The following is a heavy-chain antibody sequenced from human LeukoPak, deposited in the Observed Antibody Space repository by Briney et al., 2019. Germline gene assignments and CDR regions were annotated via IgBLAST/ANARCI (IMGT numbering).Heavy chain of an antibody. Sequence: GGSLRLSCAASGFTFSSYAMRWVRQAPGKGLEWVSGISGSGGSTYYADSVKGRFTIARDNSKNTLYLQMDNLRVDDTAVYYCAKDIIVGDTVTLDVWGQVTTVTVSS. D-gene: IGHD1-26*01. CDR1: GFTFSSYA. CDR2: ISGSGGST. CDR3: AKDIIVGDTVTLDV. V-gene: IGHV3-23*01. J-gene: IGHJ6*02.